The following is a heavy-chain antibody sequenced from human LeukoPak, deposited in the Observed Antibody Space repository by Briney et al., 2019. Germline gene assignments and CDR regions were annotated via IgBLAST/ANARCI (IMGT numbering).Heavy chain of an antibody. CDR1: GFTFSSYT. CDR3: ARVSRWGSYRFTYYFDC. J-gene: IGHJ4*02. Sequence: HAGGSLRLSCAASGFTFSSYTMNWVRQPPGKGLEWVSNIGTSSTTIYYADSVKGRFTISRDNAKNSLYLQMNSLRADDTAVYYCARVSRWGSYRFTYYFDCWGQGTLVTVSS. D-gene: IGHD3-16*02. CDR2: IGTSSTTI. V-gene: IGHV3-48*01.